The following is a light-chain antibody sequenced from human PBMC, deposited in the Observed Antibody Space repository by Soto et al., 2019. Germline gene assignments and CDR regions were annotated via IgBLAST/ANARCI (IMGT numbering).Light chain of an antibody. V-gene: IGKV1-9*01. CDR3: QQLYIFPLT. CDR1: QGISSF. Sequence: DIHLTQSPSFLSASVVDRVTITCRASQGISSFLAWYQQKPGKAPNLLLYAASTLQSGVPSRFSGGESGTEYTRTISSLQPGESATYYCQQLYIFPLTFGQGTRLEIK. J-gene: IGKJ5*01. CDR2: AAS.